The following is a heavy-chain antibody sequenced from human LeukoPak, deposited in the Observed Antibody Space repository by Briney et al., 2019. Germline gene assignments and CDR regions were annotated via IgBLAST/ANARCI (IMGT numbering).Heavy chain of an antibody. CDR2: SNPNSGGT. V-gene: IGHV1-2*02. J-gene: IGHJ6*02. D-gene: IGHD4-17*01. CDR3: ARDLKTTVTLDYYYYGMDV. Sequence: ASVKVSCKASGYTFTGYYMHCVRQAPGQGLEWMGWSNPNSGGTNYAQKFQGRVTMTRDTSIRTAYMALSRLRSDDTAVYYCARDLKTTVTLDYYYYGMDVWGQGTTVTVSS. CDR1: GYTFTGYY.